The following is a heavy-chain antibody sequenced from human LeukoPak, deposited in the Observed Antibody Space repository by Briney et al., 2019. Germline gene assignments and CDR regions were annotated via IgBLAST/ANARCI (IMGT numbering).Heavy chain of an antibody. CDR3: ATNYYYDSSGYPRGAFDI. J-gene: IGHJ3*02. CDR1: GFTVSSNY. Sequence: GGSLRLSCAASGFTVSSNYMSWVRQAPVKGLEWVSVIYSGGSTYYADSVKGRFTISRHNSKNTLYLQMNSLRAEDTAVYYCATNYYYDSSGYPRGAFDIWGQGTMVTVSS. CDR2: IYSGGST. D-gene: IGHD3-22*01. V-gene: IGHV3-53*04.